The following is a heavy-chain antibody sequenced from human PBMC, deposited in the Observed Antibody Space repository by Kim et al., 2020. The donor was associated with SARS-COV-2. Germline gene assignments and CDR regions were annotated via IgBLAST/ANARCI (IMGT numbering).Heavy chain of an antibody. D-gene: IGHD5-12*01. V-gene: IGHV4-59*13. CDR3: ARGYSGFDIDY. Sequence: SETLSLTCTVSGGSISSYYWSWIRQPPGKGLEWIGYIYYSGSTNYNPSLKSRVTISVDTSKNQFSLKLSSVTAADTAVYYCARGYSGFDIDYWGQGTLVT. CDR2: IYYSGST. J-gene: IGHJ4*02. CDR1: GGSISSYY.